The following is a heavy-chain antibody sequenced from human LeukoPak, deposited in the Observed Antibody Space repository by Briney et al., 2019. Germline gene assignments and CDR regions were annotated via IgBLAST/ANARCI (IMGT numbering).Heavy chain of an antibody. CDR2: IYYSGST. Sequence: SETLSLTCTVSGGSISSYYWSWIRQPPGKGLEWIGYIYYSGSTNYNPPLKSRVTISVDTSKNQFSLKLSSVTAADTAVYYCARRGQYYYESSSYYGVWAFDIWGQGTMVTVSS. V-gene: IGHV4-59*08. CDR1: GGSISSYY. CDR3: ARRGQYYYESSSYYGVWAFDI. J-gene: IGHJ3*02. D-gene: IGHD3-22*01.